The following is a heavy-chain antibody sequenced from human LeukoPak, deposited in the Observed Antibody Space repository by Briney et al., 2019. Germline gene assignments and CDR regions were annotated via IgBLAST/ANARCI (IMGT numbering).Heavy chain of an antibody. CDR1: GGTFSSYA. J-gene: IGHJ5*02. CDR2: IIPIFGTA. D-gene: IGHD1-26*01. Sequence: SVTVSCKASGGTFSSYAISWVRQAPGQGLEWMGGIIPIFGTANYAQKFQGRVTITADESTSTAYMELSSLRSEDTAVYYCARDRVVGATGAHNWFDPWGQGTLVTVSS. V-gene: IGHV1-69*13. CDR3: ARDRVVGATGAHNWFDP.